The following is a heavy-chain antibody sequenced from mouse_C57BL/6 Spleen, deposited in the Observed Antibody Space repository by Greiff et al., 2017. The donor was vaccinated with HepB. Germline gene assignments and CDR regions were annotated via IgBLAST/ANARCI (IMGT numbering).Heavy chain of an antibody. D-gene: IGHD1-1*01. CDR2: IYPRSGNT. J-gene: IGHJ2*01. V-gene: IGHV1-81*01. Sequence: QVQLQQSGAELARPGASVKLSCKASGYTFTSYGISWVKQRTGQGLEWIGEIYPRSGNTYYNEKFKGKATLTADKSSSTAYMELRSLTSEDSAVYFCARRSYLTTEGYYFDYWGQGTTLTVSS. CDR1: GYTFTSYG. CDR3: ARRSYLTTEGYYFDY.